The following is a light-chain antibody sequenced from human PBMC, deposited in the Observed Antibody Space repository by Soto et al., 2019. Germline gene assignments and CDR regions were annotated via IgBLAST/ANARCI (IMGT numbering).Light chain of an antibody. J-gene: IGLJ2*01. Sequence: QSVVTQPPSASGTPGQRVTISCSGSSSNIGSNSVNWYQHLPGTAPKLVIYSNNQRPSGVPDRLSGSKSGTSASLAISGLQSEDEADYYCSAWDDSLNGVIFCGGTKLTVL. CDR2: SNN. CDR1: SSNIGSNS. V-gene: IGLV1-44*01. CDR3: SAWDDSLNGVI.